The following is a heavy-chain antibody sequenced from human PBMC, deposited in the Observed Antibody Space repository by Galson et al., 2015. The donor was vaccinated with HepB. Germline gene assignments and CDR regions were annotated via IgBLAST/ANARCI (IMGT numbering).Heavy chain of an antibody. V-gene: IGHV3-7*01. D-gene: IGHD3-22*01. J-gene: IGHJ4*02. Sequence: SLRLSCAASGFTFSSYWMSWVRQAPGKGLEWVANIKQDGSEKYYVDSVKGRFTISRDNAKNSLYLQMNSLRAEDTAVYYCARGGTVVINDNPYFDYWGQGTLVTVSS. CDR3: ARGGTVVINDNPYFDY. CDR1: GFTFSSYW. CDR2: IKQDGSEK.